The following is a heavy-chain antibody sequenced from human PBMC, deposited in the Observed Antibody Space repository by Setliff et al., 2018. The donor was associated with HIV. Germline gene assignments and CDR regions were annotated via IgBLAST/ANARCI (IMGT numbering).Heavy chain of an antibody. CDR1: GYTFAPHA. CDR3: VRGIDSGAWIIDY. D-gene: IGHD2-15*01. J-gene: IGHJ4*02. Sequence: GASVKVSCKASGYTFAPHAIHWVRQAPGQRLEWMGWANADKGNIEYSKKFQGKVIISRDMSASIAYMELSRLTSEDTAVYFCVRGIDSGAWIIDYCGQGTLVTVSS. CDR2: ANADKGNI. V-gene: IGHV1-3*01.